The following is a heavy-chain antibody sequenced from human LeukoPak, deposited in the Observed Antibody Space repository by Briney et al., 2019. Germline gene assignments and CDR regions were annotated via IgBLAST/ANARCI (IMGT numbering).Heavy chain of an antibody. J-gene: IGHJ4*02. V-gene: IGHV3-23*01. D-gene: IGHD1-26*01. CDR2: ISSSGDT. CDR1: GFTFSSYA. CDR3: AIDAVGSTAYYFDY. Sequence: GGSLTLSCAASGFTFSSYAMSWVRQAPGKGLEWVSAISSSGDTYYAGSVRGRFTISRDNCKNTLYLQMNSLRAENTAVYYCAIDAVGSTAYYFDYWGQGTLVTVSS.